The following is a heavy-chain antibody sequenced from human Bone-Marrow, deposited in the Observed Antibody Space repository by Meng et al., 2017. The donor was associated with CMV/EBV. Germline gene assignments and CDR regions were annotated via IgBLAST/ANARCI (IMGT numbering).Heavy chain of an antibody. J-gene: IGHJ4*02. Sequence: QVQITESGPGLVKPSETLSLTCIVSGASLNNYNWNWVRQPAGQGLEWIGLIQVIGHTVYNPSLKSRVTVSLDASKSQFSLTLNSVTAADTATYYCAGSRPGGGACDYWGQGILVTVSS. D-gene: IGHD3-16*01. V-gene: IGHV4-4*07. CDR3: AGSRPGGGACDY. CDR1: GASLNNYN. CDR2: IQVIGHT.